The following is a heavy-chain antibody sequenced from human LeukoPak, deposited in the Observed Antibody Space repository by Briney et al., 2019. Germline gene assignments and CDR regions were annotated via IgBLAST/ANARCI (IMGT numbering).Heavy chain of an antibody. CDR3: VRLKRNSDTTVFYYYYDF. CDR1: GYTFSSYS. J-gene: IGHJ4*02. Sequence: GGSLRLSCAASGYTFSSYSINSVRQAPGKGLEWVSSISVRSNYIYYADSVRGRFRISRDDARDSLYLQMNSLRDEDTDVYYCVRLKRNSDTTVFYYYYDFWGQGTLVTVSS. D-gene: IGHD3-3*01. CDR2: ISVRSNYI. V-gene: IGHV3-21*06.